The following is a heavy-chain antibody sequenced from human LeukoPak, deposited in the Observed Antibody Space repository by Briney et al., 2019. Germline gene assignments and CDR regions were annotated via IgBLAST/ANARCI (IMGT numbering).Heavy chain of an antibody. Sequence: PGGSLRLSCATSGFTFSIYAMTWVRQAPGKGLEWVSTISGSGGSTYYADSVKGRFTISRDNSKNTLYLQMNRLRAEDTAVYYCAKVAGSWDYWGQGTLVTVSS. J-gene: IGHJ4*02. CDR1: GFTFSIYA. D-gene: IGHD3-10*01. V-gene: IGHV3-23*01. CDR3: AKVAGSWDY. CDR2: ISGSGGST.